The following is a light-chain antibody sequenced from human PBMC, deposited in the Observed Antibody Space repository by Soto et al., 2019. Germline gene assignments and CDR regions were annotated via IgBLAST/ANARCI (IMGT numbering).Light chain of an antibody. CDR3: QQYGSSPLT. J-gene: IGKJ4*01. V-gene: IGKV3-20*01. CDR2: GTS. CDR1: QSVRSSY. Sequence: EIVLTQSPGTLSLSPGERATLSCRASQSVRSSYLAWYQQKPGQAPRHLIYGTSSRATGIPDRVIGSGSGTAFTLTITRLEPEDFEVYYCQQYGSSPLTFGGGTKVEIK.